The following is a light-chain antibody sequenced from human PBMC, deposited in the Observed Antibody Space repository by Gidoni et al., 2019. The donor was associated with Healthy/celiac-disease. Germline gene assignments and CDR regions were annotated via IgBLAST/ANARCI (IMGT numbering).Light chain of an antibody. CDR1: NNDVGAYNR. Sequence: QSALTQPPSVSGSPGQAVTISCTGTNNDVGAYNRVSWYQRPPGTATKLIIYDVTFRASGVPGRFSGSKSGNTASLTISGLQAEDEGDYYCSSYVGSNPIYVFGTGTKVTVL. CDR3: SSYVGSNPIYV. V-gene: IGLV2-18*02. CDR2: DVT. J-gene: IGLJ1*01.